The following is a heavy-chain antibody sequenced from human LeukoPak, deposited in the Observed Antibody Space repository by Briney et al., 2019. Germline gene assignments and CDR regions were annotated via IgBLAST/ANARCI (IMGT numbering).Heavy chain of an antibody. CDR2: INPNSGGT. Sequence: ASVKVSCKASGYTFTGYYMHWVRQAPGQGLEWMGWINPNSGGTNYAQKFQGRVTITRNTSISTAYMELSSLRSEETAVYYCARGPLLKNYYYYYMDVWGKGTTVTVSS. V-gene: IGHV1-2*02. CDR1: GYTFTGYY. J-gene: IGHJ6*03. CDR3: ARGPLLKNYYYYYMDV.